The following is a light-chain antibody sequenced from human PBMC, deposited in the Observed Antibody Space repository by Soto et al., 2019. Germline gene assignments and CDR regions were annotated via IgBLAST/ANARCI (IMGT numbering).Light chain of an antibody. CDR1: QSVRSSH. CDR3: QQYSSSPAT. Sequence: EIVMTQSPATLSVSPGERATLSCRASQSVRSSHLAWYQQKPGQAPRLLIYGASSRATGIPDRFSGSGSGTDFTLTISRLEPEDFAVYYCQQYSSSPATFGQGTKVDIK. CDR2: GAS. J-gene: IGKJ1*01. V-gene: IGKV3-20*01.